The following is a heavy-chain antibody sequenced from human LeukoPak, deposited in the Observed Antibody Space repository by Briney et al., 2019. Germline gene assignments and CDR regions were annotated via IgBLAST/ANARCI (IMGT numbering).Heavy chain of an antibody. CDR3: ARDLNTAMSDY. D-gene: IGHD5-18*01. CDR2: INWNGGST. V-gene: IGHV3-20*04. CDR1: GFTFDDYG. Sequence: GGSLRLSCAASGFTFDDYGMSWVRQAPGKGLEWVSGINWNGGSTGYADSVKGRFTISRDNAKNSLYLQMNSLRAEDTALCYCARDLNTAMSDYWGQGTLVTVSS. J-gene: IGHJ4*02.